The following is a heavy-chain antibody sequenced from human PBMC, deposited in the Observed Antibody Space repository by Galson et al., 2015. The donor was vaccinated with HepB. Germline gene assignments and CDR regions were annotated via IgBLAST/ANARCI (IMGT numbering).Heavy chain of an antibody. J-gene: IGHJ5*02. Sequence: SLRLSCAASGFTFSSYAMHWVRQAPGKGLEWVAVISYDGSNKYYADSVKGRFTISRDNSKNTLYLQMNSLRAEDTAVYDCAREGGYSYGSGKGVGGWFDPWGQGTLVTVSS. V-gene: IGHV3-30-3*01. CDR2: ISYDGSNK. CDR1: GFTFSSYA. D-gene: IGHD5-18*01. CDR3: AREGGYSYGSGKGVGGWFDP.